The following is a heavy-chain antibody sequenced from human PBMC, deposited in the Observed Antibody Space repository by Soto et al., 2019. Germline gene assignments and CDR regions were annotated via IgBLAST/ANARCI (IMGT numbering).Heavy chain of an antibody. J-gene: IGHJ6*02. Sequence: EVQLLESGGGLVQPGGSLRLSCAASGFTFSSYAMSWVRQAPGKGLEWVSAISGSGGSTYYADSVKGRFTISRDNSKNALYLQMNSLRAEDTAVYYCAKSSGDSSYYYGMDVWGQGTTVTVSS. D-gene: IGHD3-10*01. CDR1: GFTFSSYA. CDR3: AKSSGDSSYYYGMDV. CDR2: ISGSGGST. V-gene: IGHV3-23*01.